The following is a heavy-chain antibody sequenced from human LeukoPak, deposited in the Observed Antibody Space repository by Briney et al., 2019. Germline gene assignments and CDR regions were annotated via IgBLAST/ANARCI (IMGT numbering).Heavy chain of an antibody. J-gene: IGHJ4*02. CDR3: ARLAAGDYYFDY. CDR2: ISSSSSYI. V-gene: IGHV3-21*01. CDR1: GFTFSSYS. Sequence: PGGSLRLSCAASGFTFSSYSMNWVRQAPGKGLEWVSSISSSSSYIYYADSVKGRFTISRDNAKNSLYLQMNSLRAEDTAVYYCARLAAGDYYFDYWGQGTLVTVSS. D-gene: IGHD6-13*01.